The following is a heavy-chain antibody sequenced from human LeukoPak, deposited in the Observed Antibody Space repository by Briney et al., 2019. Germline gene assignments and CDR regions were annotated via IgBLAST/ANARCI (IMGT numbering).Heavy chain of an antibody. Sequence: SETLSLTCTVSGGSISSYYWSWIRQPPGKGLEWIGYIYTSGSGNYNPSLKSRVTISVDTSKNQFSLKLSSVTAADTAVYYCARLWQQRVGWFDSWGQGTLVIVSS. D-gene: IGHD6-13*01. V-gene: IGHV4-4*08. CDR2: IYTSGSG. CDR1: GGSISSYY. J-gene: IGHJ5*01. CDR3: ARLWQQRVGWFDS.